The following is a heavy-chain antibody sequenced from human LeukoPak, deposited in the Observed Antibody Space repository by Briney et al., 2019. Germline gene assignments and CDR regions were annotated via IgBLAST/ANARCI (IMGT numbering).Heavy chain of an antibody. V-gene: IGHV3-23*01. D-gene: IGHD3-3*01. J-gene: IGHJ4*02. CDR2: ISGSGGST. CDR3: ARDTDPIDFWSHL. Sequence: PGGSLRLSCAASGFTFSSYAMSWVRQAPGKGLEWVSAISGSGGSTYYADSVKGRFTISRDNSKNTLYLQMNSLRAEDTAVYYCARDTDPIDFWSHLGGQGTLVTVSS. CDR1: GFTFSSYA.